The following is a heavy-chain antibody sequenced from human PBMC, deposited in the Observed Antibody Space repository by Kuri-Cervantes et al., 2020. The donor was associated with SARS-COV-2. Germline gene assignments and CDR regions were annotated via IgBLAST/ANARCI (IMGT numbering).Heavy chain of an antibody. D-gene: IGHD2-2*01. V-gene: IGHV4-34*01. CDR2: INHSGGT. CDR3: ARSHIGVVPSPILGLGPHYYYYHMDI. Sequence: GSLRLSCAVFGASLNTYSWSWIRQPPGKGLEWIGEINHSGGTKYKPSLKGRVSISVDASKNQISLKLTSVTAADAAVYYCARSHIGVVPSPILGLGPHYYYYHMDIWGQGTTVTVSS. J-gene: IGHJ6*02. CDR1: GASLNTYS.